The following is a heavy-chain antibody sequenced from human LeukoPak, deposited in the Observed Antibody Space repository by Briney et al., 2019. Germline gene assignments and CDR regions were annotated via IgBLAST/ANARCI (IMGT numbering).Heavy chain of an antibody. D-gene: IGHD3-10*01. Sequence: GASVTLSCKASGYTFTGYYMHWVRQAPGQGLEWMGWINPNSGGTNYAQKFQGRVTMTRDKSISTAYMELSRLRSDDTAVYYCARDHTTPGFSGDLSGNYYYYMDVWSKGTTVTISS. J-gene: IGHJ6*03. CDR2: INPNSGGT. V-gene: IGHV1-2*02. CDR1: GYTFTGYY. CDR3: ARDHTTPGFSGDLSGNYYYYMDV.